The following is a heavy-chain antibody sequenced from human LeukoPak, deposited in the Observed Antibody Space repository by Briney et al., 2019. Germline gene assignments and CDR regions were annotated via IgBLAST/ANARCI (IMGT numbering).Heavy chain of an antibody. CDR2: IYYSGST. J-gene: IGHJ5*02. Sequence: PSETLSLTCTVSGGSIISYYWSWIRQPPGKGLEWIGYIYYSGSTNYNPSLKSRVTISVDTSKNQFSLKLSSVTAADTAVYYCARGYYYGSGSYPWFDPWGQGTLVTVSS. CDR1: GGSIISYY. D-gene: IGHD3-10*01. CDR3: ARGYYYGSGSYPWFDP. V-gene: IGHV4-59*08.